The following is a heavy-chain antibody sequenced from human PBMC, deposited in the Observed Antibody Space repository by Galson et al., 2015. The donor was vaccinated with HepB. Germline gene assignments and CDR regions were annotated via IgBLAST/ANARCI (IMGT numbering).Heavy chain of an antibody. V-gene: IGHV3-33*01. Sequence: SLRLSCAASGFTFSSYGMHWVRQAPGKGLEWVAVIWYDGSNKYYADSVKGRFTISRDNSKNTLYLQMNSLRAEDTAVYYCARDRPFCSSTSCYKWFDPWGQGTLVTVSS. J-gene: IGHJ5*02. D-gene: IGHD2-2*02. CDR3: ARDRPFCSSTSCYKWFDP. CDR2: IWYDGSNK. CDR1: GFTFSSYG.